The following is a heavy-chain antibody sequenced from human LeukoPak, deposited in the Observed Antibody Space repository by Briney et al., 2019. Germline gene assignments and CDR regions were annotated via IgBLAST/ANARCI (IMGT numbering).Heavy chain of an antibody. Sequence: ASVTVSCKASGYTLTGYYMHWVRQAPGQGLEWMGRINPNSGGTNYAQKFQGRVTMTRDTSISTAYMELSRLRSDDTAVYYCARAGSGRITIFGVVTQNDYWGQGTLVTVSS. CDR2: INPNSGGT. J-gene: IGHJ4*02. D-gene: IGHD3-3*01. CDR1: GYTLTGYY. V-gene: IGHV1-2*06. CDR3: ARAGSGRITIFGVVTQNDY.